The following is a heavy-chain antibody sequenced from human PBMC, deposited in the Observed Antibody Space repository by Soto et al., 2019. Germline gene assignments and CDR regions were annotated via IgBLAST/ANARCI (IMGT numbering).Heavy chain of an antibody. CDR1: RFTFSSYA. D-gene: IGHD3-10*01. J-gene: IGHJ4*02. Sequence: EVHLLESGGGLVQPGGSLRLSCAASRFTFSSYAMTWVRQAPGKGLEWVSTITSSGGSTYYADSVKGRFTISRDNSNNTLYLQMSGLRAEDTAVYYCSKSGDGYWGQGTLVTVSS. CDR3: SKSGDGY. V-gene: IGHV3-23*01. CDR2: ITSSGGST.